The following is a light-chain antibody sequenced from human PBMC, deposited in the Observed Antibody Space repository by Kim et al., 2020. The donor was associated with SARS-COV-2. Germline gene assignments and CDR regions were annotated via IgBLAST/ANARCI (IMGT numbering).Light chain of an antibody. CDR1: QSVRTY. CDR3: QQRSNWPLT. CDR2: DAS. J-gene: IGKJ4*01. Sequence: SLSPGERATLSCSASQSVRTYLAWYQQKPGQAPRLLMYDASNRATGIPARFSGSGSGTDFTLTISSLEPEDFAVYYCQQRSNWPLTFGGGTKVEI. V-gene: IGKV3-11*01.